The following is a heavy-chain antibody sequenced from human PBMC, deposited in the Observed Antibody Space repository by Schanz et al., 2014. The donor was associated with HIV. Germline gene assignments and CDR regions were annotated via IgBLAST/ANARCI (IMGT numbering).Heavy chain of an antibody. V-gene: IGHV1-69*01. D-gene: IGHD5-18*01. CDR2: IIPIFGTA. CDR3: ASGRFDTVIWWGDAFLI. J-gene: IGHJ3*02. Sequence: QVQLVQSGAAVKKPGASVKVSCKASGYNFAAYGISWVRQAAGQGFEWVGGIIPIFGTANYARKFQGRVTITADESTSTAYMELSSLRSEDTAVYYCASGRFDTVIWWGDAFLIWGRGTMVTVSS. CDR1: GYNFAAYG.